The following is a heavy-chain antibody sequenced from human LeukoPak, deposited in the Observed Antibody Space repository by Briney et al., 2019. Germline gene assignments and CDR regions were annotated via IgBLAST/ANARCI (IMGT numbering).Heavy chain of an antibody. J-gene: IGHJ4*02. CDR3: ANPWGGSSRTLFDY. D-gene: IGHD3-16*02. CDR2: ISGSGGST. V-gene: IGHV3-23*01. CDR1: GFTFSSYA. Sequence: GGSLRLSCAASGFTFSSYAMSWVRQAPGKGLEWVSAISGSGGSTYYADSVKGRFTISRDNSKNTLYLQMNSLRAEDTAVYYCANPWGGSSRTLFDYWGQGTLVTVSS.